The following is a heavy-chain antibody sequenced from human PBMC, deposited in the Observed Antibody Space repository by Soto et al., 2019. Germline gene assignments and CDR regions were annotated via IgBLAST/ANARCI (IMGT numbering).Heavy chain of an antibody. CDR2: IWYDGSNK. D-gene: IGHD3-10*01. J-gene: IGHJ6*03. Sequence: GGSLRLSCAASGFTFSSYGMHWVRQAPGKGLEWVAVIWYDGSNKYYADSVKGRFTISRDNSKNTLYLQMNSLRAEDTAVYYCARAPITMVRGSPMDVWGKGTTVTVSS. CDR1: GFTFSSYG. V-gene: IGHV3-33*01. CDR3: ARAPITMVRGSPMDV.